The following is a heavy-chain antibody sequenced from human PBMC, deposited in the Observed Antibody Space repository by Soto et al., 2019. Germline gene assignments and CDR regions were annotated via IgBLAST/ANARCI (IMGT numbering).Heavy chain of an antibody. Sequence: QVQLQESGPGLVEPSETLSLTCTVSGGSISRYYWSWIRQPPGKGLEWIGYIYNVGSTDYNPSLNSRVTISVDTSKNQISMKLTSVTAADTAIYYCARHLPYGGPDFEYWGQGTLVTVSS. D-gene: IGHD4-17*01. J-gene: IGHJ4*02. CDR1: GGSISRYY. CDR2: IYNVGST. V-gene: IGHV4-59*08. CDR3: ARHLPYGGPDFEY.